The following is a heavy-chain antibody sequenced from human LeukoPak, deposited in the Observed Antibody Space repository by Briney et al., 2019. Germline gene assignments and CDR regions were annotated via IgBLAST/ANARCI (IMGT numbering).Heavy chain of an antibody. CDR1: GGSISSSSYY. V-gene: IGHV4-39*07. Sequence: PSETLSLTRTVSGGSISSSSYYWGWIRQPPGKGLEWIGSIYYCGSTYYNPSLKSRITISVDTSKNQFSLKLSSVTAADTAVYYCARIRPIFGVVQSKGYYYVDVWGKGTTVTVSS. J-gene: IGHJ6*03. CDR3: ARIRPIFGVVQSKGYYYVDV. D-gene: IGHD3-3*01. CDR2: IYYCGST.